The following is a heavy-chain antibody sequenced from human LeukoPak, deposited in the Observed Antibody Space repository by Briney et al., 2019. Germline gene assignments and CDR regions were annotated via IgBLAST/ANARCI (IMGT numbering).Heavy chain of an antibody. CDR2: IYYSGST. CDR1: GGSISSSSYY. CDR3: ARHRPIVVVIAN. D-gene: IGHD2-21*01. V-gene: IGHV4-39*01. J-gene: IGHJ4*02. Sequence: SETLSLTCTVSGGSISSSSYYWGWIRQPPGKGLEWIGSIYYSGSTYYNPSLKSRVTISVDTSKNQLSLKLSSVTAADTAVYYCARHRPIVVVIANWGQGTLVTVSS.